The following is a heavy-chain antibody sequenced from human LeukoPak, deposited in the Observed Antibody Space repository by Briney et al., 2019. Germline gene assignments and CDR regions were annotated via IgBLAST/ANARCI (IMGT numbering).Heavy chain of an antibody. CDR1: GFTFSSYW. V-gene: IGHV3-7*01. CDR2: IKQDGSEK. Sequence: GGSLRLSCAASGFTFSSYWMSWVRQAPGKGLEWVANIKQDGSEKYYVDSVKGRFTISRDNAKKTLYLQMNSLRAEDTAVYYCARGPDYYDSSGYVGYMDVWGKGTTVTISS. J-gene: IGHJ6*03. CDR3: ARGPDYYDSSGYVGYMDV. D-gene: IGHD3-22*01.